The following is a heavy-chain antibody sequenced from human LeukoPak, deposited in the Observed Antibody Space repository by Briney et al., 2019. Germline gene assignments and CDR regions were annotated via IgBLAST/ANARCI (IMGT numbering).Heavy chain of an antibody. CDR3: SKEMGYSSSSSGDLIDY. CDR1: GFTFSRYG. V-gene: IGHV3-33*06. CDR2: IWYDGSDK. Sequence: GGSLRLSCAASGFTFSRYGMHWVRQAPGKGLEWVAVIWYDGSDKYYADSVKGRFTISRDNSKNTLYLQMNSMRAADTAVYYFSKEMGYSSSSSGDLIDYWGQGTLVTVPS. J-gene: IGHJ4*02. D-gene: IGHD6-6*01.